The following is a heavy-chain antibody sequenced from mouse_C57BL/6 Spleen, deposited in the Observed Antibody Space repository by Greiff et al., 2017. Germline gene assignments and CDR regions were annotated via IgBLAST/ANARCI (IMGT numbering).Heavy chain of an antibody. D-gene: IGHD1-1*01. CDR1: GYTFTDYD. CDR2: IDPETGGT. CDR3: TRGLYGVSSDYFDY. V-gene: IGHV1-15*01. Sequence: VQLQQSGAELVRPGASVTLSCKASGYTFTDYDMPWVKQTPVHGLEWIGAIDPETGGTDYNQKFKGKAILTADKASSTAYMALRSLTSEDSSVYYCTRGLYGVSSDYFDYWGQGTTLTGSS. J-gene: IGHJ2*01.